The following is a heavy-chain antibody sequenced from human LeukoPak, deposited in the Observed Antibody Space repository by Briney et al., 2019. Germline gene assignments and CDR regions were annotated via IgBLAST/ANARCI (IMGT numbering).Heavy chain of an antibody. Sequence: SETLSLTCTVSGGSISSYYWSWIRQPAGKGLEWIGRIYSTGSTNYNPSLKSRVTMSVDTSKNQFSLRLRSVTAADTAVYYCARQMAPAGTAGFDFWGQGALVTVSS. D-gene: IGHD6-13*01. CDR2: IYSTGST. V-gene: IGHV4-4*07. CDR1: GGSISSYY. J-gene: IGHJ4*02. CDR3: ARQMAPAGTAGFDF.